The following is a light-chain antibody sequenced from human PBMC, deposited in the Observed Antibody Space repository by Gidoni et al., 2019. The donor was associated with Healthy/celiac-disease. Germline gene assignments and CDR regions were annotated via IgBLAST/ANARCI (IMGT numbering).Light chain of an antibody. J-gene: IGLJ3*02. Sequence: SYVMTQPTSVSVDPGQTSRITCGGNNLGSTSVHWYQQKPGQSSVLVVYDDSDRPSGIPERFSGSNSGNTATLTISRVEAGDEADYYCQVWDSRSDHPVFGGGTKLTVL. V-gene: IGLV3-21*02. CDR2: DDS. CDR3: QVWDSRSDHPV. CDR1: NLGSTS.